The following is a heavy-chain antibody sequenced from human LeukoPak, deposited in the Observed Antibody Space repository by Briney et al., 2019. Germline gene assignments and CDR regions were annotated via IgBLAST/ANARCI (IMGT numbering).Heavy chain of an antibody. J-gene: IGHJ4*02. CDR2: INHSGST. D-gene: IGHD5-24*01. CDR3: ARGRRDGYNLEYFDK. Sequence: SESLSLTCAVYGGSFSGYYWSWIRQPPGKGLEWIGEINHSGSTNYNPSLKSRVTIYVDTSKNQFSLKLSSVTAADTAVYYCARGRRDGYNLEYFDKWGQGTLVTVSS. CDR1: GGSFSGYY. V-gene: IGHV4-34*01.